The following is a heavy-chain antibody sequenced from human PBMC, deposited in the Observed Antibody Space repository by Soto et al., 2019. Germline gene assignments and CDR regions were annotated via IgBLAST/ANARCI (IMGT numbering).Heavy chain of an antibody. Sequence: QVQLQQWGAGLLRHSETLSLTCAVYGDSFSGYYWSWIRQPPGKGLDWIGESNHGGSTNYNPSLKSRVTISIDTSKNQFSLRLSSVTAADTAVYYCASGGQTIIPKDWGQGTLVTVSS. CDR1: GDSFSGYY. V-gene: IGHV4-34*02. J-gene: IGHJ4*02. CDR2: SNHGGST. D-gene: IGHD5-12*01. CDR3: ASGGQTIIPKD.